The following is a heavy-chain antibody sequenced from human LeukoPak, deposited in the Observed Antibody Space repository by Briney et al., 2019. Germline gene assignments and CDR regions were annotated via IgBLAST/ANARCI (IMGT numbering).Heavy chain of an antibody. CDR2: IRYDGSNK. J-gene: IGHJ4*02. CDR1: GFTFSSYG. Sequence: GGSLRLSCAASGFTFSSYGMHWVRQAPGKGLEWVAFIRYDGSNKYYADSVKGRFTISRDNSKNTLYLQMNSLRAEDTAVYYCAKDRGLGLTGDEAGDYWGQGTLVTVSS. V-gene: IGHV3-30*02. CDR3: AKDRGLGLTGDEAGDY. D-gene: IGHD7-27*01.